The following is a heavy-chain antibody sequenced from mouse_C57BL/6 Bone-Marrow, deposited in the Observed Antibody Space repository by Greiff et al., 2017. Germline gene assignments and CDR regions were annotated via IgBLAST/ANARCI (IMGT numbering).Heavy chain of an antibody. CDR2: IDPSDSYT. Sequence: QVQLQQPGAELVMPGASVKLSCKASGYTFTSYWMHWVKQRPGQGLEWIGEIDPSDSYTNYNQKLKGKSTLTVDKSSSTAYMQLSSLTSEDSAVYYCARRIRSWFAYWGQGTLVTVSA. V-gene: IGHV1-69*01. CDR3: ARRIRSWFAY. J-gene: IGHJ3*01. CDR1: GYTFTSYW.